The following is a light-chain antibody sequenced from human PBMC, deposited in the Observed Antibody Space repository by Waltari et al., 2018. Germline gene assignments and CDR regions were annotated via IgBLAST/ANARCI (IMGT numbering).Light chain of an antibody. Sequence: VLTQSPATLSVSPGERATLSCRASQSVSSYLAWYQQKPGQAPRLLIYDASNRATGIPARFSGSGSGTDFTLTISSLEPEDFAVYYCQQRSNWPPLTFGGGTKVEIK. V-gene: IGKV3-11*01. CDR2: DAS. CDR3: QQRSNWPPLT. J-gene: IGKJ4*01. CDR1: QSVSSY.